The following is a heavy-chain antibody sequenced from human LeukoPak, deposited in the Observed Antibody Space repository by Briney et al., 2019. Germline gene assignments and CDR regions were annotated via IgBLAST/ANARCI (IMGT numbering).Heavy chain of an antibody. CDR1: GFTVSSNY. J-gene: IGHJ6*03. Sequence: KRGGSLRLSCAASGFTVSSNYMSWVRQAPGKGLEWIGFIYYSGSTHYNPSLKSRVTISVDTSKNQFSLKLSSVTAADTAVYYCARTEESGYSYRYFGYYYYMDVWGKGTTATVSS. CDR3: ARTEESGYSYRYFGYYYYMDV. CDR2: IYYSGST. V-gene: IGHV4-59*02. D-gene: IGHD5-18*01.